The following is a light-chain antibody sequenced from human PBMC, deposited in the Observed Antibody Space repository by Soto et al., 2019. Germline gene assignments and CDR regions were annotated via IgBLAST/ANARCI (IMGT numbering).Light chain of an antibody. CDR2: EVS. Sequence: DIQMTQYPSTLSASVGDRVTITCRASQSISPFLAWYQQKPGKAPNVLISEVSTLKSGVPSRFSGSGSGTEFTLTISGLQPDDSATYYCQQQYFYWTFGQGTKVEVK. CDR3: QQQYFYWT. J-gene: IGKJ1*01. CDR1: QSISPF. V-gene: IGKV1-5*03.